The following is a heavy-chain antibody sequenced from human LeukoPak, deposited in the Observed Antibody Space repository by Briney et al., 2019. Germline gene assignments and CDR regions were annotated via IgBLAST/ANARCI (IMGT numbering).Heavy chain of an antibody. D-gene: IGHD5-12*01. V-gene: IGHV3-15*01. CDR1: GFTFSNAW. J-gene: IGHJ4*02. CDR3: TTMVATLGDYFDY. CDR2: IKSKTDGGTT. Sequence: GGSLRLSCAASGFTFSNAWMSWVRQAPGKGLEWVGRIKSKTDGGTTDYAAPVKGRFTISRDDSKNTLYLQMNGLKTEDTAVYYCTTMVATLGDYFDYWGQGTLVTVSS.